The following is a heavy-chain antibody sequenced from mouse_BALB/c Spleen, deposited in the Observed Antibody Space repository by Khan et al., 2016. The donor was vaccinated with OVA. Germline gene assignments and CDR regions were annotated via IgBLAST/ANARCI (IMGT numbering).Heavy chain of an antibody. CDR2: INSNGGST. J-gene: IGHJ2*01. CDR1: GFTFSSYG. CDR3: ARVAITIN. V-gene: IGHV5-6-3*01. D-gene: IGHD1-3*01. Sequence: EVELVEPGGGLVQPGGSLKLSRAAPGFTFSSYGMSWVRQTPDKRLESVATINSNGGSTYYLDCVKGLCAMSRVNAKNTLYLQMSSLKSVDTAMYYSARVAITINWDQGTTLTVSS.